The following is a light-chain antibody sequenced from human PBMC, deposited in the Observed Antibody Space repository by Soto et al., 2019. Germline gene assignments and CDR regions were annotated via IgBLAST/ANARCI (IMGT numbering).Light chain of an antibody. CDR2: GAS. J-gene: IGKJ1*01. Sequence: IVMTQSPAGLSLSRGERATLCCRASQSVDSDYLAWYQQRRGQAPRLLIYGASSRAMGIPDRFSGSGSGTEFTLSISRLEPEDFAIYYCQKYGGSPPWTFGRGTKVDIK. CDR3: QKYGGSPPWT. V-gene: IGKV3-20*01. CDR1: QSVDSDY.